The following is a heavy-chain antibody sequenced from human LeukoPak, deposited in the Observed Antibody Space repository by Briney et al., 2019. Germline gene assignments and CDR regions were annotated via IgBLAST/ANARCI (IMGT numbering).Heavy chain of an antibody. Sequence: ASVKVSCKSSGFTFTDEYIHWVRQAPGQGLEWMGWINPYSGAINYAQKFQGRVTMTRDTSISTAYMDLSGLRSDDTAIYYCGRAPLYGSGSDYWGQGTLVTVSS. CDR2: INPYSGAI. CDR3: GRAPLYGSGSDY. D-gene: IGHD3-10*01. J-gene: IGHJ4*02. CDR1: GFTFTDEY. V-gene: IGHV1-2*02.